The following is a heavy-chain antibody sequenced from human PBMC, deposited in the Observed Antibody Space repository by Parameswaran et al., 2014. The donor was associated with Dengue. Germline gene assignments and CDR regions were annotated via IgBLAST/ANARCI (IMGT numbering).Heavy chain of an antibody. Sequence: WVRTGPWTKGLSGWDGSALTMVTQTIAQKLQGRVTMTTDTSTSTAYMELRSLRSDDTAVYYCARDPSYTQTLERAFDIWGQGTMVTVSS. V-gene: IGHV1-18*01. D-gene: IGHD1-1*01. CDR2: SALTMVT. J-gene: IGHJ3*02. CDR3: ARDPSYTQTLERAFDI.